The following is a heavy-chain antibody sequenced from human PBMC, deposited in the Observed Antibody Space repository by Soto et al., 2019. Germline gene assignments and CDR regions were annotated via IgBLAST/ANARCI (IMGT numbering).Heavy chain of an antibody. Sequence: EVQLLESGGGLVQPGGSLRLSCAASGFTFSSYAMSWVRQAPGKGLEWVSDISGSGGSTYYADSVKGRFTISRDNCKNTLYLQMNSLRAEDTAIYYCAKRRDGYTHSWGQGTLVTVSS. CDR1: GFTFSSYA. CDR3: AKRRDGYTHS. D-gene: IGHD5-12*01. CDR2: ISGSGGST. V-gene: IGHV3-23*01. J-gene: IGHJ4*02.